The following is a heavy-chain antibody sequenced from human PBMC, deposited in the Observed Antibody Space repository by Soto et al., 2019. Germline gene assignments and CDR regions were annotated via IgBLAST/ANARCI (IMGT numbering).Heavy chain of an antibody. J-gene: IGHJ4*02. V-gene: IGHV5-10-1*01. D-gene: IGHD4-17*01. Sequence: GESRKISCAASVYTFTTDYNTWSRQLPGKGLEWVGRIDPSDSYTTYNPSFQGHVTISADKSIRTAYLQWSSLEASDSAMYYCARRDDYGGKDIDYWGQGILVPVSS. CDR3: ARRDDYGGKDIDY. CDR2: IDPSDSYT. CDR1: VYTFTTDY.